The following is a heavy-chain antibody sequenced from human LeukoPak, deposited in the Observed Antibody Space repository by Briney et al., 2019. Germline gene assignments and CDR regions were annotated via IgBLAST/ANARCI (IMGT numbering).Heavy chain of an antibody. V-gene: IGHV3-23*01. CDR2: ISGSGGST. D-gene: IGHD5-18*01. CDR1: GFTFSSYA. Sequence: GGSLRLSCAASGFTFSSYAMSWVRQAPGKGLEWVSAISGSGGSTYYADSVKGRFTISRDNSKTTLYLQMNSLRAEDTAVYYCAKGGYSYGQPFDYWGQGTLVTVSS. J-gene: IGHJ4*02. CDR3: AKGGYSYGQPFDY.